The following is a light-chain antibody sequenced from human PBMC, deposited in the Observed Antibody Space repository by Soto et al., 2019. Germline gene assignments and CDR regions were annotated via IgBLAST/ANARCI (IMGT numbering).Light chain of an antibody. Sequence: EIVLTQSPGTLSWSPGERATLSCRASQSVRSTYLAWYQQKPGQAPRLLIYSASSRATGIPDRFRGSGSATDFTLTISRLEPEDFAVYYCQQYGRSPRTFGQGTKVEIK. J-gene: IGKJ1*01. CDR1: QSVRSTY. V-gene: IGKV3-20*01. CDR3: QQYGRSPRT. CDR2: SAS.